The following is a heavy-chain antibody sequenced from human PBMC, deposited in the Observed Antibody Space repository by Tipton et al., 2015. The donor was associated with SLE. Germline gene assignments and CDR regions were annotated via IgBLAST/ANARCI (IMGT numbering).Heavy chain of an antibody. CDR1: GGSFSGYY. J-gene: IGHJ4*02. CDR2: INHSGST. D-gene: IGHD1-26*01. V-gene: IGHV4-34*01. Sequence: TLSLTCAVYGGSFSGYYWSWIRQPPGKGLEWIGEINHSGSTYYNPSLKSRVTISVDTSKNQFSLKLSSVTAADTAVYYCARGLSGSYYPYWGQGTLVTVSS. CDR3: ARGLSGSYYPY.